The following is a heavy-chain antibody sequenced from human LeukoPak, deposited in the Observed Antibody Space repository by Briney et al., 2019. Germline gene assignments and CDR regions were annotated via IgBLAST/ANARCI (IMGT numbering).Heavy chain of an antibody. D-gene: IGHD1-26*01. CDR2: ISSSSSYI. Sequence: GGSLRLSCAASGFTFSSYAMSWVRQAPGKGLEWVSSISSSSSYIYYADSVKGRFTISRDNAKNSLYLQMNSLRAEDTAVYYCARDWAGSYSGEDYWGQGTLVTVSS. CDR3: ARDWAGSYSGEDY. J-gene: IGHJ4*02. CDR1: GFTFSSYA. V-gene: IGHV3-21*01.